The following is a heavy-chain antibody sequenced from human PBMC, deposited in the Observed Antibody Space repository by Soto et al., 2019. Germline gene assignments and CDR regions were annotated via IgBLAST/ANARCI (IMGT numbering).Heavy chain of an antibody. V-gene: IGHV3-23*01. CDR3: AKGDCSGGRCYRGFDY. J-gene: IGHJ4*02. CDR2: VSASGSIT. Sequence: EVQVLESGGGLVQPGGSLRLSCAASGFTFSSYDMSWVRQAPGKGLGWVSGVSASGSITSYADSAKGRFTISRDNSKNTVFLQMSSLRAEDTAVYFCAKGDCSGGRCYRGFDYWGQGTLVTVSS. CDR1: GFTFSSYD. D-gene: IGHD2-15*01.